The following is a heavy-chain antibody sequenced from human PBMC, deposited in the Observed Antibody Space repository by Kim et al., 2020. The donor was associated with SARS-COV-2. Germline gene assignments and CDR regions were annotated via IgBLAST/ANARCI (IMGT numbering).Heavy chain of an antibody. CDR1: GGSFSGYY. CDR3: ARGTGLLRYFYCLSAGYY. D-gene: IGHD3-9*01. Sequence: SETLSLTCAVYGGSFSGYYWSWIRQPPGKGLEWIGEINHSGSTNYNPSLKSRVTISVDTSKNQFSLKLSSLTAADTAVYYCARGTGLLRYFYCLSAGYY. J-gene: IGHJ6*01. V-gene: IGHV4-34*01. CDR2: INHSGST.